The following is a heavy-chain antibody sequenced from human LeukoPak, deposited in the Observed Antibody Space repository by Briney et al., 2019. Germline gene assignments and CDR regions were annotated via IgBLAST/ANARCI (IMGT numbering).Heavy chain of an antibody. V-gene: IGHV1-69*04. CDR3: ARDSVPDYYGMDV. CDR2: IIPILGIA. CDR1: GGTFSSYA. Sequence: SVTVSCKASGGTFSSYAISWVRQAPGQGLEWMGRIIPILGIANYAQKFQGRVTITADKSTSTAYMELSSLRSEDTAVYYCARDSVPDYYGMDVWGQGTTVTVSS. J-gene: IGHJ6*02.